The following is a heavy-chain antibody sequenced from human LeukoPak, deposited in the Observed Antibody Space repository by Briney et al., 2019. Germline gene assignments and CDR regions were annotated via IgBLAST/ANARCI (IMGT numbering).Heavy chain of an antibody. CDR3: ARLYDTPGYYYPFDY. J-gene: IGHJ4*02. V-gene: IGHV4-59*08. CDR1: GGSISSHY. CDR2: ISHSGTT. Sequence: SETLSLTCTVSGGSISSHYWSWIRQPPGKGLEWIGYISHSGTTNYSPSLKSRVTISVGSSKTQFSLKLSSVTAADTAVYYCARLYDTPGYYYPFDYWGQGTLVTVSS. D-gene: IGHD3-22*01.